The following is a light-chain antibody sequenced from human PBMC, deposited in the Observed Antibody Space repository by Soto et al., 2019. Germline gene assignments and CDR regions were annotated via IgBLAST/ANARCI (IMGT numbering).Light chain of an antibody. CDR3: AAWDDSLTGPV. V-gene: IGLV1-44*01. CDR1: TSNIGSNS. J-gene: IGLJ1*01. Sequence: QSALTQPPSASSTPGQTVTISCSGSTSNIGSNSVNWYQHLPGTAPKLLIYNNNQRPSGVPDRFSGSKSGTSASLAISGLQSEDEADYYCAAWDDSLTGPVFGTGTKVTVL. CDR2: NNN.